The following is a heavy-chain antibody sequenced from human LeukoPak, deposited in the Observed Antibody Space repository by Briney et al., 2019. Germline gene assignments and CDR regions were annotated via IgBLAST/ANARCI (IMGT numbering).Heavy chain of an antibody. D-gene: IGHD6-19*01. CDR1: GGSVSSGSYY. Sequence: PSETLSLTCTVSGGSVSSGSYYWSWIRQPPGKGLEWIGYIYYSGSTNYKPSLKRRVTISVDTSKNQFSLKLSSVTAADTAVYYCATMHSSGWYSYWGQGTLVTVSS. CDR2: IYYSGST. V-gene: IGHV4-61*01. CDR3: ATMHSSGWYSY. J-gene: IGHJ4*02.